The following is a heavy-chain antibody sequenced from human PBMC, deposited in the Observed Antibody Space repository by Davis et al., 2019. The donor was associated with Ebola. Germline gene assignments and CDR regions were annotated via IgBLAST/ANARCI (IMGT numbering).Heavy chain of an antibody. CDR2: FYYNLAT. CDR3: AREGYRGGGFDY. CDR1: GGSFSGYY. Sequence: PSETLSLTCAVYGGSFSGYYWGWIRQPPGKGLEWVGNFYYNLATHYSPSLESRVTISVDTSKNQFSLRLNSVTAADTAIYYCAREGYRGGGFDYWGQGTLVPVSS. D-gene: IGHD2-21*01. V-gene: IGHV4-34*01. J-gene: IGHJ4*02.